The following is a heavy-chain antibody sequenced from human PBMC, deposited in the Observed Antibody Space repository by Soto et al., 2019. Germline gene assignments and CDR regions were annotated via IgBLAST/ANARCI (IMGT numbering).Heavy chain of an antibody. CDR3: AKHTDGFNPLDY. J-gene: IGHJ4*02. CDR2: IYPGDSDA. V-gene: IGHV5-51*01. CDR1: GYTFSSYW. Sequence: PGESLKISCEGSGYTFSSYWIAWVRQMPGKGLEWMGVIYPGDSDARYSPSFQGQVTISADKSIGTAYLQWSSLKASDTAMYYCAKHTDGFNPLDYWGQGTLVTVSS. D-gene: IGHD5-12*01.